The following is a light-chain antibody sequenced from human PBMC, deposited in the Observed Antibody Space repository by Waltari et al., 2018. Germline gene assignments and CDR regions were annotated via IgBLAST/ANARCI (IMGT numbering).Light chain of an antibody. CDR2: RDM. CDR1: NNNVGNQG. J-gene: IGLJ1*01. V-gene: IGLV10-54*04. CDR3: SAWDISLNVHV. Sequence: SSLTCTGNNNNVGNQGAAWLQHHQGHPPKLLSYRDMNRPSGISERFSASRSGNTASLTITGLQPEDEADYYCSAWDISLNVHVFGTRTKVTVL.